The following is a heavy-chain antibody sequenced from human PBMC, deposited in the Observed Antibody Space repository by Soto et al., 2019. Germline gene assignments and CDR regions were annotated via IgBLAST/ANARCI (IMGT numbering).Heavy chain of an antibody. CDR1: GGTFSSYT. CDR3: ASGSMVRGVMVH. V-gene: IGHV1-69*02. D-gene: IGHD3-10*01. CDR2: IIPILGIA. J-gene: IGHJ4*02. Sequence: QVQLVQSGAEVKKPGSSVKVSCKASGGTFSSYTISWVRQAPGQGLEWMGRIIPILGIANYAQKFQGRVTITADKSTSTAYMELSSLRSEDTAVYYCASGSMVRGVMVHWGQGTLVTVSS.